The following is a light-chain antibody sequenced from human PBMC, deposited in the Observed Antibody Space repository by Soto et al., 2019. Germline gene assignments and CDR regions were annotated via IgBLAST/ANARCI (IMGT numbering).Light chain of an antibody. V-gene: IGKV3-20*01. CDR3: QQYGGSFPWT. Sequence: EIVLTQSPGTLSLSPGERATLSCRASQSVNNNYLAWYQQRPGQAPRPLIYSASRRVTGIPDRFSGSGSGTDFTLTISRLEPEDFAVYHCQQYGGSFPWTFGQGTKLEIK. CDR2: SAS. J-gene: IGKJ2*02. CDR1: QSVNNNY.